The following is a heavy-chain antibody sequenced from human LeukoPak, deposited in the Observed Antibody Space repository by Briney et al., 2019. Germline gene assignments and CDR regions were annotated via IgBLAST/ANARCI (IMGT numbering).Heavy chain of an antibody. CDR3: ARDAGTDGTYFDY. J-gene: IGHJ4*02. CDR1: GFIFGAYA. CDR2: ISYDGSNK. D-gene: IGHD1-1*01. Sequence: GGSLRLTCAASGFIFGAYALHWVRQAPGKGLEWVAVISYDGSNKYYVDSVKGRITISRDKSKNTVYLQMNSLRVEDTAVYYCARDAGTDGTYFDYWGQGTLVTVSS. V-gene: IGHV3-30*04.